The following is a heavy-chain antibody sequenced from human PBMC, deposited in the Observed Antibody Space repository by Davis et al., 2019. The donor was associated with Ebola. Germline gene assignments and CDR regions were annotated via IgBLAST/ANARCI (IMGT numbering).Heavy chain of an antibody. CDR3: ARGRQQWAYFDY. CDR2: FYYSGST. J-gene: IGHJ4*02. D-gene: IGHD5-18*01. CDR1: GGSISSYY. Sequence: SETLSLTCTVSGGSISSYYWSWIRQPPGKGLEWIGYFYYSGSTNYNPSLKSRVTISVDTSRNQVSLKMKSVTAADTAVYYCARGRQQWAYFDYWGQGALVTVSS. V-gene: IGHV4-59*12.